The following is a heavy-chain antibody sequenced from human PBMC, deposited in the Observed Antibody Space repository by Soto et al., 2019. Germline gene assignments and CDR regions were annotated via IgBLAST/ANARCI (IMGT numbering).Heavy chain of an antibody. V-gene: IGHV1-69*13. CDR2: IIPIFGTA. CDR1: GGTFSSYT. CDR3: ARDVYSSSSYVSCDY. D-gene: IGHD6-6*01. Sequence: APVKVSCKASGGTFSSYTISWVRQAPGQGLEWMGGIIPIFGTANYAQKFQGRVTITADESTSTAYMELSSLRSEDTAVYYCARDVYSSSSYVSCDYWGQGTLVTVSA. J-gene: IGHJ4*02.